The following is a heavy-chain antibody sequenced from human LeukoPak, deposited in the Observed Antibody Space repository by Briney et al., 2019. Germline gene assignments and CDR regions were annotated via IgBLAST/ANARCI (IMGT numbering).Heavy chain of an antibody. V-gene: IGHV1-69*13. D-gene: IGHD3-22*01. J-gene: IGHJ4*02. Sequence: SVKVSCKASGGTFRRFTSSWVRQAPGQGFEWMGGITPIFGTANFAQKFQGRVSITADESTSTAFMELSSLRSEDTAVYYCAREWGLESSGYYYAYWGQGTPVTVSS. CDR3: AREWGLESSGYYYAY. CDR2: ITPIFGTA. CDR1: GGTFRRFT.